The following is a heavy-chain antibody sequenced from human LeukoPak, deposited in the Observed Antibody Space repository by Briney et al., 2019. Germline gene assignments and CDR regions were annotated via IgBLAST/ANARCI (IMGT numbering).Heavy chain of an antibody. CDR1: VFIFSSFG. V-gene: IGHV3-7*01. J-gene: IGHJ3*02. Sequence: GGSLRLSCAASVFIFSSFGMSWVRQAPGKGLEWVANIRQDGNDEYYVDSVRGRFTISRDNAKNSLYLQMNSLRAEDSAMYYCARVKEASAFDIWGQGTMVTVSS. CDR3: ARVKEASAFDI. CDR2: IRQDGNDE. D-gene: IGHD5-12*01.